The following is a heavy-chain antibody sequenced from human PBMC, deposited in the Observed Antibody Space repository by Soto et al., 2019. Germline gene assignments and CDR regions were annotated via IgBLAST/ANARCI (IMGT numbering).Heavy chain of an antibody. D-gene: IGHD1-26*01. J-gene: IGHJ4*02. CDR2: INGDGSST. CDR1: GFTFSIYW. Sequence: GGALRLSCSASGFTFSIYWMHCVRQAPWKGLVWVSRINGDGSSTSNADPVKGRFTISRDNAKNTLYLEMNSLRAEDTAVYYCARESMWAPDYWGQGTLVTVSS. CDR3: ARESMWAPDY. V-gene: IGHV3-74*01.